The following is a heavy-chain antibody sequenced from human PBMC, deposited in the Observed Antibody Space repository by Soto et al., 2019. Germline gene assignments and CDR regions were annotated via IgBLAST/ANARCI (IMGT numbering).Heavy chain of an antibody. CDR1: GYTFTNYA. CDR2: LNADNGNT. V-gene: IGHV1-3*01. J-gene: IGHJ6*02. Sequence: QVQLVQSGAEVKKPGASVKVSCQASGYTFTNYAIHWVRQAPGQSLEWMGWLNADNGNTKYSQNFQGRVTITRDTSASTAYMELSSLRSEDTAVYYCARAAAAGTRNYYFGMDVWGHGTTVTVSS. D-gene: IGHD6-13*01. CDR3: ARAAAAGTRNYYFGMDV.